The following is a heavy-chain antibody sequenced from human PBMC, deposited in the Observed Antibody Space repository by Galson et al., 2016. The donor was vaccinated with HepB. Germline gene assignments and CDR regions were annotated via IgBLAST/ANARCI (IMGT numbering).Heavy chain of an antibody. V-gene: IGHV1-46*01. CDR2: ISPSGDST. D-gene: IGHD1/OR15-1a*01. CDR3: VRANNQDFDS. Sequence: SVKVSCKASENSITNYYMHWVRLAPGQGLEWMAIISPSGDSTTVAQKFQGRLILTRDTSTSTVYMELRSLSSDDTAVYFCVRANNQDFDSWGQGTLLTVSS. CDR1: ENSITNYY. J-gene: IGHJ4*02.